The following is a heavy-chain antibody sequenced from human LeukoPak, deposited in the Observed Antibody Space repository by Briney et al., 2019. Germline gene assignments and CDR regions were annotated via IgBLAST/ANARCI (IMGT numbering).Heavy chain of an antibody. CDR3: ARDWSIPPVY. CDR1: GFTFSTYT. J-gene: IGHJ4*02. D-gene: IGHD3-3*01. V-gene: IGHV3-21*01. CDR2: ISSSSTYI. Sequence: GGSLRLSCAASGFTFSTYTMNWVRQAPGKGLEWVSSISSSSTYIYYADSLKGRFTISRDNAKNSLFLQMNSLRAEDTAVYYCARDWSIPPVYWGQGALVIVSS.